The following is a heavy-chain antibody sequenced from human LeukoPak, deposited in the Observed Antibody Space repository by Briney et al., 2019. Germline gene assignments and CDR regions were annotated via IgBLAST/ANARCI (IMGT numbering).Heavy chain of an antibody. CDR1: GWTFDDYA. CDR3: AGSWCSSTGCFPSRGRFDI. V-gene: IGHV3-9*01. CDR2: ISCNSGSI. J-gene: IGHJ3*02. D-gene: IGHD2-2*01. Sequence: GRSLRLSCAASGWTFDDYAMHWVRQAPGKGLEWVSSISCNSGSIGYADSVKGRFTISRDNAKNSLYLQMNSLRAEDTALYYCAGSWCSSTGCFPSRGRFDIWGQGTMVTVSS.